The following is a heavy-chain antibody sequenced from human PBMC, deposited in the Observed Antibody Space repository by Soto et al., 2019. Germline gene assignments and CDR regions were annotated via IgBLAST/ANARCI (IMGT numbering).Heavy chain of an antibody. CDR1: GGSFSGYY. CDR3: ARVVVAATGPFYHYYGMDV. J-gene: IGHJ6*02. D-gene: IGHD2-15*01. V-gene: IGHV4-34*01. CDR2: INHSGST. Sequence: PSETLSLTCAVYGGSFSGYYWSWIRQPPGKGLEWIGEINHSGSTNYNPSLKSRVTISVDTSKNQFSLKLSSVTAADTAVYYCARVVVAATGPFYHYYGMDVWGQGTTVTVSS.